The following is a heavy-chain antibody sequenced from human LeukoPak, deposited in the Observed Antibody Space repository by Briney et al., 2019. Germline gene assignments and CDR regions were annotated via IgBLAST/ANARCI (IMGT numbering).Heavy chain of an antibody. D-gene: IGHD2-21*02. V-gene: IGHV3-48*02. CDR2: ISPSSSTI. CDR3: ARRAYCGGGCYSGDIDL. J-gene: IGHJ2*01. CDR1: GFTFNSYS. Sequence: GGTLRLTWAASGFTFNSYSMNWVRQAPGQGLEMVSYISPSSSTISYADSVKGRLTISRDNAKNSLSLKMNSLRDDDTDVYYCARRAYCGGGCYSGDIDLWGRGTLVTVSS.